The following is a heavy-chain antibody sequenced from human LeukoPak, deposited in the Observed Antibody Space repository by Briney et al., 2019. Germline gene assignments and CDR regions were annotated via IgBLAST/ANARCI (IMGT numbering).Heavy chain of an antibody. V-gene: IGHV4-34*01. CDR2: INHSGST. J-gene: IGHJ6*03. CDR3: ARGRSAVAGTKFYYYYYYMDV. Sequence: SETLSLTCAVYGGSFSGYYWGWIRQPPGKGLEWIGEINHSGSTNYNPSLKSRVTISVDTSKNQFSLKLSSVTAADTAVYYCARGRSAVAGTKFYYYYYYMDVWGKGTTVTVSS. D-gene: IGHD6-19*01. CDR1: GGSFSGYY.